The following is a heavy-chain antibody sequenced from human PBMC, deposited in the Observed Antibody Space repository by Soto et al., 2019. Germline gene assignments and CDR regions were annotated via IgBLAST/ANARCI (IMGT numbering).Heavy chain of an antibody. CDR1: GFSFSSHG. Sequence: QVQLVESGGGVVQPGRSLRLSCAASGFSFSSHGMHWVRQAPGRGLEWVAVISHDGSFKSYADSLRGRFTVSRENSKNTLYLQIHSLRPEDTAVYYCAKLEGSVPVDGDWFDPWGQGTLVTVSS. CDR2: ISHDGSFK. J-gene: IGHJ5*02. V-gene: IGHV3-30*18. D-gene: IGHD6-19*01. CDR3: AKLEGSVPVDGDWFDP.